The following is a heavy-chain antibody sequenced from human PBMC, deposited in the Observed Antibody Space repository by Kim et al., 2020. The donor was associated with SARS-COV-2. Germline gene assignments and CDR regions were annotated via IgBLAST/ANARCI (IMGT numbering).Heavy chain of an antibody. CDR2: IYYSGST. CDR3: AREAGSVAASLYYFDY. Sequence: SETLSLTCTVSGGSISSYYWSWIRQPPGKGLEWIGYIYYSGSTNYNPSLKSRVTISVDTSKNQFSLKLSSVTAADTAVYYCAREAGSVAASLYYFDYWGQGTLVTVSS. D-gene: IGHD6-19*01. CDR1: GGSISSYY. J-gene: IGHJ4*02. V-gene: IGHV4-59*01.